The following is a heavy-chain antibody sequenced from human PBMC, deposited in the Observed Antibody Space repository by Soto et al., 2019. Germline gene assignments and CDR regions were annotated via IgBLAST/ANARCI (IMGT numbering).Heavy chain of an antibody. V-gene: IGHV5-51*01. CDR2: IYPGDSDT. CDR1: GYSFTSYW. J-gene: IGHJ6*02. CDR3: ARHGGGSFCSGGGCYPYVMAV. Sequence: PGESLKISCKGSGYSFTSYWIGWVRQMPGKGLEWMGIIYPGDSDTRYSPSFQGQVTISAAKSISTAYLQWSSLKASDTAMYYCARHGGGSFCSGGGCYPYVMAVWAKGPRSPSP. D-gene: IGHD2-15*01.